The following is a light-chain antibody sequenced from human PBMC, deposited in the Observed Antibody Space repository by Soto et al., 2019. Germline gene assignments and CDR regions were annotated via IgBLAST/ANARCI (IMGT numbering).Light chain of an antibody. J-gene: IGKJ5*01. CDR1: QSVSSY. CDR3: QQRSNWPPSIT. CDR2: GAS. V-gene: IGKV3-11*01. Sequence: EIVLTQSPGTQSLSPGERATLSCRASQSVSSYLAWYQQKPGQAPRLLIYGASNRATGIPARFSGSGSGTDFTLTISSLEPEDFAVYYCQQRSNWPPSITCGQGTRLEIK.